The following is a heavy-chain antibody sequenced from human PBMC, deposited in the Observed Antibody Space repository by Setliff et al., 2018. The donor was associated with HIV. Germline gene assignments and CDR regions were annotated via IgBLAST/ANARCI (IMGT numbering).Heavy chain of an antibody. CDR2: MHHSGGT. D-gene: IGHD3-16*01. J-gene: IGHJ3*02. V-gene: IGHV4-38-2*02. CDR1: GYSISTGYN. Sequence: SETMSLTCTVSGYSISTGYNWGCIRQPPGKGLEWIGSMHHSGGTYYNPSLKTRVTISLDTSKNQFSLNLSSVTAADTAVYYCVRGGSWGIIWGQGTVVTVSS. CDR3: VRGGSWGII.